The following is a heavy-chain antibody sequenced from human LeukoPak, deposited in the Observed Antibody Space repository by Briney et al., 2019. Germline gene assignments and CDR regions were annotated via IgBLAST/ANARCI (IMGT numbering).Heavy chain of an antibody. V-gene: IGHV4-61*02. CDR3: AREDSFVGAFDI. Sequence: PSQTLSLTCTVSGGSISSGSYYWSWIRQPAGKGLEWIGRIYTSGSTNYNPSLKSRVTISVDTSKNQFSLKLSSVTAADTAVYYCAREDSFVGAFDIWGQGTMVTVSS. D-gene: IGHD2-15*01. CDR1: GGSISSGSYY. J-gene: IGHJ3*02. CDR2: IYTSGST.